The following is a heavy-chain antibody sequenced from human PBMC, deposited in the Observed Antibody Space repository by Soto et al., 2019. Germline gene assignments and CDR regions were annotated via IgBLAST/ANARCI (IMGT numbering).Heavy chain of an antibody. J-gene: IGHJ6*02. CDR3: AKILHLGASAYYYYGMDV. CDR2: ISYDGSNK. Sequence: QVQLVESGGGVVQPGRSLRLSCAASGFTFSSYGMHWVRQAPGKGLEWVAVISYDGSNKYYADSVKGRFTISRDNSKNPLYLQMNSLRAADTAVYYCAKILHLGASAYYYYGMDVWGQGTTVTVSS. CDR1: GFTFSSYG. D-gene: IGHD3-16*01. V-gene: IGHV3-30*18.